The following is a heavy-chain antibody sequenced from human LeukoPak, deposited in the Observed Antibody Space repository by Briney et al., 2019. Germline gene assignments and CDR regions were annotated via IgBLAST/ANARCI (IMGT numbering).Heavy chain of an antibody. V-gene: IGHV1-69*05. Sequence: SVKVSCKASGGTFSSYAISWLRQAPGQGLEWMGRIIPIFGTANYAQKFQGRVTITTDESTSTAYMELSSLRSDDTAVYYCARDQEEMATAYYYYYYYMDVWGKGTTVTVSS. J-gene: IGHJ6*03. D-gene: IGHD5-24*01. CDR3: ARDQEEMATAYYYYYYYMDV. CDR1: GGTFSSYA. CDR2: IIPIFGTA.